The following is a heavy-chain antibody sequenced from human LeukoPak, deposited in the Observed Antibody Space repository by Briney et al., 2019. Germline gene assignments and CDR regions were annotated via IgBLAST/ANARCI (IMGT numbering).Heavy chain of an antibody. J-gene: IGHJ3*02. CDR1: GFTFSSYG. D-gene: IGHD2-15*01. CDR2: IWYDGSNK. V-gene: IGHV3-33*06. Sequence: PGGSLRLSCAASGFTFSSYGMHWVREAPGKGLGWGAVIWYDGSNKYYADSVKGRFTISRDNSKNTLYLQMNSLRAEDTAVYYCAKERNDCSGGSCHYLDAFDIWGQGTMVTVSS. CDR3: AKERNDCSGGSCHYLDAFDI.